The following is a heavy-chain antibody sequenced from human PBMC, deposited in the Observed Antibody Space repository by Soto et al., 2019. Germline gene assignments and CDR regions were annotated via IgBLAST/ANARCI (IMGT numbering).Heavy chain of an antibody. CDR2: INPNSGGT. Sequence: ASVKVSCKASGYTFTGYYMHWVRQAPGQGLEWMGWINPNSGGTNYAQKFQGRVTMTRDTSISTAYMELSRLRSDDTAVYYCARDRGTYGSPVYYFDYWGQGTLVTVSS. CDR1: GYTFTGYY. D-gene: IGHD3-10*01. V-gene: IGHV1-2*02. J-gene: IGHJ4*02. CDR3: ARDRGTYGSPVYYFDY.